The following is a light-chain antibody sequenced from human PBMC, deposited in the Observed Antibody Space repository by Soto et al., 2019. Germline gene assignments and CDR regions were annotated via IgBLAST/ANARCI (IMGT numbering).Light chain of an antibody. CDR2: AAS. J-gene: IGKJ2*01. Sequence: EIQMTQSPSSLSASVGDRVTITCRASQSISSYLNWYQQKPGKAPKLLIYAASSLQSGVPSRFSGSGSGTDFTLTITSLQPEDFATYYCQQAHSTPYTFGQGTKVDIK. CDR1: QSISSY. V-gene: IGKV1-39*01. CDR3: QQAHSTPYT.